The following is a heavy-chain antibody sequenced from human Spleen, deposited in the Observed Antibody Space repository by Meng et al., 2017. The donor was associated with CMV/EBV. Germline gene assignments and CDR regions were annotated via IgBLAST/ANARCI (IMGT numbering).Heavy chain of an antibody. Sequence: GGSLRLSCAASGFTFSGSAVHWVRQASGKGLEWVGRIRSKVNNYATAYTASVKGRFTISRDDSKNTAYLKMNSLKTEDTAVYWCARDPEKEYYDILTGPYGLDVWGQGTTVTVSS. D-gene: IGHD3-9*01. CDR3: ARDPEKEYYDILTGPYGLDV. V-gene: IGHV3-73*01. CDR1: GFTFSGSA. CDR2: IRSKVNNYAT. J-gene: IGHJ6*02.